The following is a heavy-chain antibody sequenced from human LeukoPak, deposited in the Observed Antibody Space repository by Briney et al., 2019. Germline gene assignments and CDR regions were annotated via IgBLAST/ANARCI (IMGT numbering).Heavy chain of an antibody. Sequence: GGSLRLSCAASGFTFDDYAMHWVRPAPGKGLEWVSGISWNSGSIGYADSVKGRFTISRDNAKNSLYLQMNSLRAEDTALYYCAKDGLYYDTLTGYWDYWGQGTLVTVSS. CDR2: ISWNSGSI. CDR3: AKDGLYYDTLTGYWDY. CDR1: GFTFDDYA. J-gene: IGHJ4*02. D-gene: IGHD3-9*01. V-gene: IGHV3-9*01.